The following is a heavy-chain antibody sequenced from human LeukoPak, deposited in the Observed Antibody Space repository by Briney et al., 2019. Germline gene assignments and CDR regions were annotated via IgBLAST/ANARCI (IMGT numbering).Heavy chain of an antibody. CDR3: ARAHSSGWAYYFDY. CDR1: GGSISNYY. CDR2: IYYSGST. Sequence: SETLSLTCTVSGGSISNYYWTWIRQPPGKGLEWIGDIYYSGSTNYNPSLKSRVTISVDKSKNQFSLKLSPVTAADTAVYYCARAHSSGWAYYFDYWGQGTLVTVSS. D-gene: IGHD6-19*01. V-gene: IGHV4-59*12. J-gene: IGHJ4*02.